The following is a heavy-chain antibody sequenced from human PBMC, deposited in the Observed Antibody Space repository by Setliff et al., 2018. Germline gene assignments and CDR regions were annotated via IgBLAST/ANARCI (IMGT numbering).Heavy chain of an antibody. D-gene: IGHD4-17*01. Sequence: SETLSLTCTVSGGSVRGYYWSWIRQPPGKGLEWIGYMYYSGDTNYNPSLKSRVTISVDTSKNQFSLELRSVTAADTAVYYCARHSSMTTMPLDPWGQGTLVTVSS. CDR1: GGSVRGYY. CDR2: MYYSGDT. V-gene: IGHV4-59*08. J-gene: IGHJ5*02. CDR3: ARHSSMTTMPLDP.